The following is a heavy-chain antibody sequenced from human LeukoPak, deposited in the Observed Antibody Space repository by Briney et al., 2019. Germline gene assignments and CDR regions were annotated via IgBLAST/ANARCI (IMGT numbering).Heavy chain of an antibody. J-gene: IGHJ4*02. D-gene: IGHD3-9*01. Sequence: SETLSLTCAVYGGSFSGYYWSWIRQPPGKGLEWIGEINHSGSTNHNPSLKSRVTIPVDTSKNQFSLKLSSVTAADTAVYYCARFDILTGYDYWGQGTLVTVSS. CDR1: GGSFSGYY. CDR3: ARFDILTGYDY. CDR2: INHSGST. V-gene: IGHV4-34*01.